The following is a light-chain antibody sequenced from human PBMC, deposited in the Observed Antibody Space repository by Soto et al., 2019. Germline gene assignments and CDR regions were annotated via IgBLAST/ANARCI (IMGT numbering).Light chain of an antibody. CDR1: NSDVGTYNY. CDR3: CSLTTSHTYV. V-gene: IGLV2-14*03. Sequence: QSALAQPPSASGSPGQSVTITCTGTNSDVGTYNYVSWYQQHPGKAPKLMIYHVTYRPSGVSNRYSGSKSGNSASLTISGLQADDEADYYCCSLTTSHTYVFGSGTKVTVL. J-gene: IGLJ1*01. CDR2: HVT.